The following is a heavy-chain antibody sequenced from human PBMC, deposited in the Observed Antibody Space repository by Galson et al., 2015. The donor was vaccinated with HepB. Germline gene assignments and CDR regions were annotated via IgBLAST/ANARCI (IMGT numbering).Heavy chain of an antibody. V-gene: IGHV2-70*01. J-gene: IGHJ6*02. CDR2: IDWDDNK. CDR1: GFSLSTSGMC. CDR3: ARTGHTYYDFWSGPPDYYGMDV. D-gene: IGHD3-3*01. Sequence: ALVKPTQTLTLTCTFSGFSLSTSGMCVSWIRQPPGKALEWLALIDWDDNKYYSTSLKTRLTISKDTSKNQVVLTMTNMDPVDTATYYCARTGHTYYDFWSGPPDYYGMDVWGQGTTVTVSS.